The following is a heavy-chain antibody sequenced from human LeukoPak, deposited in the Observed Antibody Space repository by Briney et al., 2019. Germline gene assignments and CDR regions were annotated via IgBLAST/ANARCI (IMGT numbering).Heavy chain of an antibody. CDR1: GGSISSSSYY. D-gene: IGHD1-14*01. Sequence: SETLSLTCTVSGGSISSSSYYWGWIREPPGKGLEWIGSIYYSGSTYYNPSLKSRVTISVDTSKNQFSLKLSSVTAADTAVYYCASRMDDAFDIWGQGTMVTVSS. CDR2: IYYSGST. CDR3: ASRMDDAFDI. V-gene: IGHV4-39*01. J-gene: IGHJ3*02.